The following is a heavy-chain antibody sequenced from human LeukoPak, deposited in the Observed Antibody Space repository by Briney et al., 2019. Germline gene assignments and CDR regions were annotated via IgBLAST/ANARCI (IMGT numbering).Heavy chain of an antibody. Sequence: SETLSLTCTVSGYSISSGYYWGWIRQPPGKGLEWIGSIYHSGSTYYNPSLKSRVTISVDTSKNQFSLKLSSVTAADTAVYYCASQYCSGGSCYSWYAFDIWGQGTMVTVSS. CDR3: ASQYCSGGSCYSWYAFDI. CDR1: GYSISSGYY. V-gene: IGHV4-38-2*02. J-gene: IGHJ3*02. D-gene: IGHD2-15*01. CDR2: IYHSGST.